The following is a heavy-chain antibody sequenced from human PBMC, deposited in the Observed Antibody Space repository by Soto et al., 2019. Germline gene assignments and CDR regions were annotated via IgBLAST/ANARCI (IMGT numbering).Heavy chain of an antibody. D-gene: IGHD2-8*01. CDR3: AKGPKKGGCTNGVCYRLYFDWLLPFDY. V-gene: IGHV3-30*18. CDR1: GFTFSSYG. J-gene: IGHJ4*02. CDR2: ISYDGSNK. Sequence: GGSLRLSCAASGFTFSSYGMHWVRQARGKGLEWVAVISYDGSNKYYADSVKGRFTISRDNSKNTLYLQMNSLRAEDTAVYYCAKGPKKGGCTNGVCYRLYFDWLLPFDYWGQGTLVTVSS.